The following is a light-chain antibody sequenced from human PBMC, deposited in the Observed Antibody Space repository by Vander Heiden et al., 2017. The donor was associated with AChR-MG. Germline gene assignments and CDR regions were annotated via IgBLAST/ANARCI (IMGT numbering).Light chain of an antibody. CDR3: QQDNNWPLT. CDR1: QSVSSN. J-gene: IGKJ4*01. CDR2: GAS. V-gene: IGKV3-15*01. Sequence: EIVMTQSPATLSMSPGERATLSCRASQSVSSNLAWYQQKPGQAPRLLIYGASTRATGIPARFSGSGSGTEFTLTISSLQSEDFAVYYCQQDNNWPLTFGGGTKVEIK.